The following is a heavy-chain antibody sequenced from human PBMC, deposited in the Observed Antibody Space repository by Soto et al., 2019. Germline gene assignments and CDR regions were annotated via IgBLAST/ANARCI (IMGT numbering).Heavy chain of an antibody. D-gene: IGHD3-16*01. Sequence: EVQVVESGGGLVQPGGSLRLSCVATGFTVDSNYISWVRQAPGKGLEWVAVMYSGGTTHYADSVKDRFTVSRDTSRNTLYLQMNSLRLEDTAVYYCAREGRGNWFDPWGQGTLVTVSS. CDR2: MYSGGTT. J-gene: IGHJ5*02. CDR3: AREGRGNWFDP. V-gene: IGHV3-66*01. CDR1: GFTVDSNY.